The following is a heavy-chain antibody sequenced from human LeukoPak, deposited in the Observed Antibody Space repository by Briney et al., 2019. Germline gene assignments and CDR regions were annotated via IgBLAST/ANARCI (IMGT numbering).Heavy chain of an antibody. D-gene: IGHD3-3*01. CDR1: GFTFSSYW. J-gene: IGHJ3*02. CDR2: IKQDGSEK. V-gene: IGHV3-7*01. Sequence: GGSLRLSCAASGFTFSSYWMSWVRQDPGKGLEWVANIKQDGSEKYYVDSVKGRFTISRDNAKNSLYLQMNSLRAEDTAVYYCARDHHLEWQFSDAFDIWGQGTMVTVSS. CDR3: ARDHHLEWQFSDAFDI.